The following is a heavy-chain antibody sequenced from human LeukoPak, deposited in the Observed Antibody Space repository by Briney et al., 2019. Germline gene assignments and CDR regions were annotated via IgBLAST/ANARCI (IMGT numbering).Heavy chain of an antibody. Sequence: KSSETLSLTCAVSGYSISSGYYWSWIRQPAGKGLEWIGRIYTSGSTNYNPSLKSRVTISVDTSKNQFSLKLSSVTAADTAVYYCARDSYDFWSGYVRFDPWGQGTLVTVSS. CDR3: ARDSYDFWSGYVRFDP. V-gene: IGHV4-61*02. D-gene: IGHD3-3*01. J-gene: IGHJ5*02. CDR1: GYSISSGYY. CDR2: IYTSGST.